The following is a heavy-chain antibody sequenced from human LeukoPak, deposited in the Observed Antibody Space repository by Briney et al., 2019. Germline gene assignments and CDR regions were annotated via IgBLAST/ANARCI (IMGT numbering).Heavy chain of an antibody. CDR3: ARAGTGYIDY. D-gene: IGHD5-12*01. CDR1: GGLISSGSYY. Sequence: SETLSLTCTVSGGLISSGSYYWSWIRQPAGKGLEWIGRMYTSGSTNYNPSLKSRVTISVDTSKNQFSLKLSSVTAADTAVYYCARAGTGYIDYWGQGTLVTVSS. V-gene: IGHV4-61*02. J-gene: IGHJ4*02. CDR2: MYTSGST.